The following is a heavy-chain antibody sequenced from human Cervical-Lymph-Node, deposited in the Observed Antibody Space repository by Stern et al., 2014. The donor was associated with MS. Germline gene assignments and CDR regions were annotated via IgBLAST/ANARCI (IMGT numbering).Heavy chain of an antibody. CDR2: MNPNSGNT. Sequence: QVQLVQSGAEVKKPGASVKVSCKASGYTFTSYDINWVRPATGQGLEWMGWMNPNSGNTGYAQKFQGRVTMTRNTSISTAYMELSSLRSEDTAVYYCARERAYYDFWSGYRGDAFDIWGQGTMVTVSS. CDR1: GYTFTSYD. V-gene: IGHV1-8*01. J-gene: IGHJ3*02. CDR3: ARERAYYDFWSGYRGDAFDI. D-gene: IGHD3-3*01.